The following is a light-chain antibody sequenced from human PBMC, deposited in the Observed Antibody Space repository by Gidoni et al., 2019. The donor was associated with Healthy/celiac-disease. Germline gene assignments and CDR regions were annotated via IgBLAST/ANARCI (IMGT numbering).Light chain of an antibody. Sequence: QSALTQPASVSGSPGQSITISCTGTSSDVGGYNYVSWYQQHPGKAPKLMIYDVINRPSGVSNRFSASKSGNTASLSISGLQAEDEADYYCNSYTSSSTRVFGTGTKVTVL. CDR3: NSYTSSSTRV. V-gene: IGLV2-14*03. CDR2: DVI. J-gene: IGLJ1*01. CDR1: SSDVGGYNY.